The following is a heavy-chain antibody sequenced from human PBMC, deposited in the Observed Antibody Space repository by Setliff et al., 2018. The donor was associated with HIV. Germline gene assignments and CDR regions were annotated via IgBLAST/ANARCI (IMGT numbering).Heavy chain of an antibody. J-gene: IGHJ4*02. CDR2: ISSSGVM. D-gene: IGHD5-12*01. CDR3: AREDSGYDYFDY. V-gene: IGHV3-48*04. Sequence: GSLRLSCAASGFTFSAYSMNWVRQAPGKGLEWISYISSSGVMYYADSVRGRFTISRDNAKNSLYLQMNSLRAEDTAVYYCAREDSGYDYFDYWGQGTLVTVSS. CDR1: GFTFSAYS.